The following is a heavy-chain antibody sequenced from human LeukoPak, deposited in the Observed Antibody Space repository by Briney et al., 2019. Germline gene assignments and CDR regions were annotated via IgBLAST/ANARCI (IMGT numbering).Heavy chain of an antibody. CDR2: ISAYNGNT. V-gene: IGHV1-18*01. D-gene: IGHD4-17*01. CDR1: GYTFTSYG. J-gene: IGHJ4*02. Sequence: ASVKVSCKASGYTFTSYGISWVRQAPGQGLEWMGWISAYNGNTNYAQKLQGRVTMTTDTSTSTAYMELRSLRSDDTAVYYCARYVPDYGDYESYFDYWGQGTLVTVSS. CDR3: ARYVPDYGDYESYFDY.